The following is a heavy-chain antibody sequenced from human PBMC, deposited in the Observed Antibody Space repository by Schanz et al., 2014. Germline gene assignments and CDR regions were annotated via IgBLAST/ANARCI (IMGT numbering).Heavy chain of an antibody. CDR1: GFTFSGFW. CDR2: IKKDGSEK. V-gene: IGHV3-7*03. J-gene: IGHJ4*02. CDR3: AKGRFGELSAFDI. Sequence: EVQLAESGGGLVQPGGSLRLSCAASGFTFSGFWMTWVRQAPGKGLEWVANIKKDGSEKYYVDSVKGRFTISRDNAKNSLYLQMTSLRAEDTAVYYCAKGRFGELSAFDIWGQGTLVTVSS. D-gene: IGHD3-10*01.